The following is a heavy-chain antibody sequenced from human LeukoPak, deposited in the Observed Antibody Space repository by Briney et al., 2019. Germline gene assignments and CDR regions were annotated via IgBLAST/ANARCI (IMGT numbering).Heavy chain of an antibody. D-gene: IGHD2-15*01. Sequence: ASVKVSCKASGYTFTGYYMHWVRQAPGQGLEWMGWINPNSGGTNYAQKFQGRVTMTRDTSISTAYMELSRLRSDDTAVYYCARDVDTVAAFDYWGQGTLVTVST. CDR2: INPNSGGT. CDR3: ARDVDTVAAFDY. J-gene: IGHJ4*02. CDR1: GYTFTGYY. V-gene: IGHV1-2*02.